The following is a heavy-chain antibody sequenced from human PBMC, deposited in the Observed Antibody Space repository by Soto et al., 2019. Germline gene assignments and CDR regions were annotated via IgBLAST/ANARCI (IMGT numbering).Heavy chain of an antibody. CDR2: IYYSGST. Sequence: SETLSLTCTVSGGSISSSSYYWGWIRQPPGKGLEWIGSIYYSGSTYYNPSLKSRVTISVDTSKNQFSLKLSSVTAADAAVYYCARRLYYDSSGFEGGGMDVWGQGTTVTVSS. V-gene: IGHV4-39*01. CDR3: ARRLYYDSSGFEGGGMDV. J-gene: IGHJ6*02. D-gene: IGHD3-22*01. CDR1: GGSISSSSYY.